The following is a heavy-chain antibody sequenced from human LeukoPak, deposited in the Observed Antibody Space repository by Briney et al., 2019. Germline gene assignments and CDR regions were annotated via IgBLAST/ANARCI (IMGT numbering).Heavy chain of an antibody. CDR3: ARDHDAFDI. J-gene: IGHJ3*02. CDR2: INPKSGAA. Sequence: ASVKVSCKASGYIFSDHYMHWVRQAPGQGLEWLGWINPKSGAADYAQQFRGRVTMTRDTSINTAYMELSRLRSDDTAVYYCARDHDAFDIWGQGTMVTVSS. CDR1: GYIFSDHY. V-gene: IGHV1-2*02.